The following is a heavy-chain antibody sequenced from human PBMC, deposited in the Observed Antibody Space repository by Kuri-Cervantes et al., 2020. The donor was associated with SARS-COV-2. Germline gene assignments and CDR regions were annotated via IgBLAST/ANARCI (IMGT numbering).Heavy chain of an antibody. V-gene: IGHV2-70*11. Sequence: SGPTLVKPTQTLTLTCTFSGFSLSTSGMCASWIRQPPGKALEWLARIDWDDDKYYSTSLKTRLTISKDTSKNQVVLTMTNMDPVDTATYYCVRSTYDFWSGSGGIALNYYWGQGTLVTVSS. D-gene: IGHD3-3*01. CDR3: VRSTYDFWSGSGGIALNYY. J-gene: IGHJ4*02. CDR1: GFSLSTSGMC. CDR2: IDWDDDK.